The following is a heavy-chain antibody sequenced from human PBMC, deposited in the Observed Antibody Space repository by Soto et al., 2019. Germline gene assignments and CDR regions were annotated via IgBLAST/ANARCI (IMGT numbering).Heavy chain of an antibody. CDR2: IWYDGSNK. V-gene: IGHV3-33*01. CDR3: ARGQLVREGPLDY. D-gene: IGHD6-6*01. CDR1: GFTFSSYG. Sequence: PGGSLRLSCAASGFTFSSYGMHWVRQAPGKGLEWVAVIWYDGSNKYYADSVKGRFTISRDNSKNTLYLQMNSLRAEDTAVYYCARGQLVREGPLDYWGQGTLVTVSS. J-gene: IGHJ4*02.